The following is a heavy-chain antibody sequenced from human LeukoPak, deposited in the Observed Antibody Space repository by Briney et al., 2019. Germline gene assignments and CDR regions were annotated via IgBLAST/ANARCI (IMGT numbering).Heavy chain of an antibody. D-gene: IGHD3-22*01. CDR3: ARGRDSRGYQFMGFDS. J-gene: IGHJ4*02. CDR2: IFSSGST. Sequence: SETLSLTCTVSGGSISSYYWSWIRQPPGKGLEWLGYIFSSGSTNYNPSLKSRVTISVDTSKNQFSLRLSSVTAADTAVYYCARGRDSRGYQFMGFDSWGQGTLVTVSS. CDR1: GGSISSYY. V-gene: IGHV4-59*08.